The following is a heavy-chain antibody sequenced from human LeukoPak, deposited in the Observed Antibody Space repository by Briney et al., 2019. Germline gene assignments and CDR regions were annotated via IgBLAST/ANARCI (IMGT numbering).Heavy chain of an antibody. V-gene: IGHV3-74*01. CDR2: VNRDGSTT. CDR1: GFTFSRHW. J-gene: IGHJ6*02. Sequence: PGGSLRLSCAASGFTFSRHWMHWVRQAPGKGLVWVSHVNRDGSTTTYADSVKGRFTISRDNAKNTLCLQMNSLRAEDTAVYYCGRDVSYGMDVWGQGTTVTVSS. CDR3: GRDVSYGMDV.